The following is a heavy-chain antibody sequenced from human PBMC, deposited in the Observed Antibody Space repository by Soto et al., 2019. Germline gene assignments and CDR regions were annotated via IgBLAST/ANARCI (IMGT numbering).Heavy chain of an antibody. J-gene: IGHJ4*02. Sequence: PGGSLRLSCAASGFTFSDYYMSWIRQAPGKGLEWVSYISSSGSTIYCADSVKGRFTISRDNAKNSLYLQMNSLRAEDTAVYYCARELDIVVVVAAIRWGFDYWGQGTLVTVSS. D-gene: IGHD2-15*01. V-gene: IGHV3-11*01. CDR3: ARELDIVVVVAAIRWGFDY. CDR1: GFTFSDYY. CDR2: ISSSGSTI.